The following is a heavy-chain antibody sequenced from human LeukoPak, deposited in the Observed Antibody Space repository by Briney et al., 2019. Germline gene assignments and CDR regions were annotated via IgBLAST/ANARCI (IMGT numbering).Heavy chain of an antibody. D-gene: IGHD3-10*01. V-gene: IGHV1-2*06. CDR2: INPNSGGT. CDR1: GYTFTGYY. CDR3: ARDPALGSGSKYYFDY. Sequence: GASVKVSCKASGYTFTGYYMHLVRQAPGQGLEWMGRINPNSGGTNYAQKFQGRVTMTRDTSISTAYMELSRLRSDDTAVYYCARDPALGSGSKYYFDYWGQGTLVTVSS. J-gene: IGHJ4*02.